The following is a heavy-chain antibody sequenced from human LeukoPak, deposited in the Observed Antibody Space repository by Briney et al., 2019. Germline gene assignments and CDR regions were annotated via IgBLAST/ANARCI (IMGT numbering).Heavy chain of an antibody. D-gene: IGHD6-25*01. CDR2: IRYDGSNK. Sequence: GGSLRLSCAASGFTFSSYGMHWVRQAPGKGLEWVAFIRYDGSNKYYADSVKGRFTISRDNSKNTLYLQMNSLRAEDTAVYYCAKTAAAAGPTRHFDFWGQGSLVTVSS. J-gene: IGHJ4*02. CDR3: AKTAAAAGPTRHFDF. CDR1: GFTFSSYG. V-gene: IGHV3-30*02.